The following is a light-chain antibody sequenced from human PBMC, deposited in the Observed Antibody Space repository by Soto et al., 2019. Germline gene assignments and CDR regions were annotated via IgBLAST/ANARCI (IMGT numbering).Light chain of an antibody. J-gene: IGKJ1*01. CDR3: QQCGSSPWT. CDR1: QSVSSYY. Sequence: EIVLTQSPDTLSLSPGERATLSCMASQSVSSYYLAWYQQKPGQAPRLLIYAASSRATGIPDRFSGGGSGTDITLTISRLEPEDFAVYYCQQCGSSPWTFGQGTKVEIK. CDR2: AAS. V-gene: IGKV3-20*01.